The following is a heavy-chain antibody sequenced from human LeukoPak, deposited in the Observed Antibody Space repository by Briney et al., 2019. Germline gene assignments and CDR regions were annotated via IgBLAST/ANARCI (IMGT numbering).Heavy chain of an antibody. CDR2: ITGSGINT. D-gene: IGHD4-17*01. CDR1: GFAINNYV. V-gene: IGHV3-23*01. Sequence: GGSLRLSCAASGFAINNYVMSWVRQAPGKGLQWVAVITGSGINTYYADSVKGRFTISRDTSKNTLYLQMSSLRAEDTATYYCAKGATYDYGEYYEDFWGQGTLVTVSS. J-gene: IGHJ4*02. CDR3: AKGATYDYGEYYEDF.